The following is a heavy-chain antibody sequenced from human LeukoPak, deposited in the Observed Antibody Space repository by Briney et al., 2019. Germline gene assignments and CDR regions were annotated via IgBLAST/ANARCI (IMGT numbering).Heavy chain of an antibody. CDR3: ARHLYYDILTGYYTHDAFDI. V-gene: IGHV4-39*01. CDR2: IYYSGST. J-gene: IGHJ3*02. Sequence: SETLSLTCTVSGGSISSSSYYWGWIRQPPGKGLEWIVSIYYSGSTYYNPSLKSRFTLSVDTSKNQFSLKMSSVTAADTAVYYCARHLYYDILTGYYTHDAFDIWGQGTMVTVSS. CDR1: GGSISSSSYY. D-gene: IGHD3-9*01.